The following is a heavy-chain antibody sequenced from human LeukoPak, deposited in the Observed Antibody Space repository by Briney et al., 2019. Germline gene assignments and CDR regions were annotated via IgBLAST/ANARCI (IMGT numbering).Heavy chain of an antibody. V-gene: IGHV3-7*03. D-gene: IGHD2-2*01. CDR1: GFTFSSYW. CDR3: AREPPDCSSTSCYVLDY. J-gene: IGHJ4*02. CDR2: IKQDGSEK. Sequence: GGSLRLSCAASGFTFSSYWMSWVRQAPGKGLEWVANIKQDGSEKYYVDSVKGRFTISRDNAKYSLYLQMNSLRAEDTAVYYCAREPPDCSSTSCYVLDYWGQGTLVTVSS.